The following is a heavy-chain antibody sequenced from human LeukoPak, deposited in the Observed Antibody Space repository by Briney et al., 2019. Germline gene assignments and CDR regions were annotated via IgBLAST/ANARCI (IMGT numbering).Heavy chain of an antibody. V-gene: IGHV3-30*04. CDR1: GCTFGSYA. CDR3: ARGSRELDY. J-gene: IGHJ4*02. CDR2: IGYDGSHE. D-gene: IGHD5-24*01. Sequence: GRSLRLSCAASGCTFGSYAMRWVREAPGKGLEWVAGIGYDGSHESEAESVKGRFTISRDNSRNTVYLQMNSLRVDDTAVYYCARGSRELDYWGQGTLVIVSS.